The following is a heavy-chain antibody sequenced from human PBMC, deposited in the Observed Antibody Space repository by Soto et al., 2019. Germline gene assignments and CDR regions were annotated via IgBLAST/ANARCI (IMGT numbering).Heavy chain of an antibody. CDR3: AKSVTMIVVAQYYFDY. J-gene: IGHJ4*02. D-gene: IGHD3-22*01. Sequence: GGSLRLSCAASGFTFSSYAMSWVRQAPGKGLEWVSAISGSGGSTYYADSVKGRFTISRDNSKNTLYLQMNSLRAEDTAVYYCAKSVTMIVVAQYYFDYWGQGALVTVSS. V-gene: IGHV3-23*01. CDR1: GFTFSSYA. CDR2: ISGSGGST.